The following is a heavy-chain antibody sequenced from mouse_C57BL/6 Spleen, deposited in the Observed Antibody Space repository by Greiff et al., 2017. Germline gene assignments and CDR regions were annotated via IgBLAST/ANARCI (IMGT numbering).Heavy chain of an antibody. D-gene: IGHD1-1*01. CDR3: ARSPDYYGSSWYYFDY. V-gene: IGHV1-26*01. CDR2: INPNNGGT. Sequence: VQLKQSGPELVKPGASVKISCKASGYTFTDYYMNWVKQSHGKSLEWIGDINPNNGGTSYNQKFKGKATLTVDKSSSTAYMELRSLTSEDSAVYYCARSPDYYGSSWYYFDYWGQGTTLTVSS. J-gene: IGHJ2*01. CDR1: GYTFTDYY.